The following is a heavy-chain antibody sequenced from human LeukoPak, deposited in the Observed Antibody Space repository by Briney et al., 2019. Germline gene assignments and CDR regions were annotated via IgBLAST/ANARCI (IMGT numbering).Heavy chain of an antibody. CDR3: ARDPPNAHYDSSGYYPLDDY. CDR1: GDSISSAHW. D-gene: IGHD3-22*01. Sequence: SGTLSLTCTVSGDSISSAHWWSWVRQAPEKGLEWIGEINHSGSTNYNPSLKSRVTISVDTSKNQFSLKLSSVTAADTAVYYCARDPPNAHYDSSGYYPLDDYWGQGTLVTVSS. CDR2: INHSGST. V-gene: IGHV4-4*02. J-gene: IGHJ4*02.